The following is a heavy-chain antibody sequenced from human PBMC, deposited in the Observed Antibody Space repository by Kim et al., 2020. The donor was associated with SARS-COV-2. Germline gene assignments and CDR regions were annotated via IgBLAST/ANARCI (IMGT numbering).Heavy chain of an antibody. CDR3: ARHARVSTEYFDY. CDR1: GGSISSSHDY. V-gene: IGHV4-39*01. J-gene: IGHJ4*02. CDR2: IYYSGST. Sequence: SETLSLTCTVSGGSISSSHDYWGWIRQPPGKGLEWIGTIYYSGSTYYNPSLKSRLTISVDTSKNQFSLDLSSVTAADTAVYFCARHARVSTEYFDYWGQG.